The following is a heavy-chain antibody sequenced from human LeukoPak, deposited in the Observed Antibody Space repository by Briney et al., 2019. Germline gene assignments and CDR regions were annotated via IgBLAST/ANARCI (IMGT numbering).Heavy chain of an antibody. D-gene: IGHD1-26*01. CDR2: ISAYNGNT. V-gene: IGHV1-18*01. CDR3: ARTPYSGSSHPIDY. J-gene: IGHJ4*02. CDR1: GYTFTSYA. Sequence: ASVKVSCKASGYTFTSYAMHWVRQAPGQGLEWMGWISAYNGNTNYAQKLQGRVTMTTDTSTSTAYMELRSLRSDDTAVYYCARTPYSGSSHPIDYWGQGTLVTVSS.